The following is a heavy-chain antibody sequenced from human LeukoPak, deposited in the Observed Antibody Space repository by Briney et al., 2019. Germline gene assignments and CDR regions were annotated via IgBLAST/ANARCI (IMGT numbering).Heavy chain of an antibody. V-gene: IGHV4-39*01. CDR3: ARRRNTVTNNWFDP. J-gene: IGHJ5*02. CDR1: GGPISSSSYY. Sequence: SETLSLTCTVSGGPISSSSYYWGWIRQPPGKGLEWIGSIYYSGSTYYNPSLKSRVTISVDTSKNQFSLKLSSVTAADTAVYYCARRRNTVTNNWFDPWGQGTLVTVSS. D-gene: IGHD4-11*01. CDR2: IYYSGST.